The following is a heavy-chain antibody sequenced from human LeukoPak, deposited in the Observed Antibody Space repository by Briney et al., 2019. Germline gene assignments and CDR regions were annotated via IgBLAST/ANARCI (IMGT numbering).Heavy chain of an antibody. CDR1: GFTFSSYW. CDR2: IKQDGSEK. J-gene: IGHJ4*02. V-gene: IGHV3-7*03. Sequence: GGSLRLSCAASGFTFSSYWMSWVRQAPGKGLEWVANIKQDGSEKYYVDSVKGRFTISRDNAKKSVNLQMNSLRAEDTAVYYCAKQLTGTKSFDYWGQGTLVTVSS. D-gene: IGHD1-14*01. CDR3: AKQLTGTKSFDY.